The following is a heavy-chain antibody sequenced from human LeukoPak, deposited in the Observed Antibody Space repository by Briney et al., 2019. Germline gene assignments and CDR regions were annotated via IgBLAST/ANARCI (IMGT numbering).Heavy chain of an antibody. CDR1: GFTFSSYG. D-gene: IGHD3-10*01. CDR3: AKDRTGSYSFDY. V-gene: IGHV3-23*01. J-gene: IGHJ4*02. CDR2: ISGRGGST. Sequence: GGSLRLSCAASGFTFSSYGMSWVRQAPGRGLEWVSAISGRGGSTYYADSVKGRFTISRDNSKNTLYLQMNSLRAEDTAVYYCAKDRTGSYSFDYWGQGTLVTVSS.